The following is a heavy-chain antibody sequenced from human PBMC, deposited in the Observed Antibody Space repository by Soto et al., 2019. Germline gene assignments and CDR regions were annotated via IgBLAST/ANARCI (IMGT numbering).Heavy chain of an antibody. J-gene: IGHJ3*02. Sequence: LSLTCTVSGGSISSGGYYWSWIRQHPGKCLEWIGYIYYSGSTYYNPSLKSRVTISVDTSKNQFSLKLSSVTAADTAVYYCARDAGVEGAFDIWGQGTMVTVSS. CDR2: IYYSGST. CDR3: ARDAGVEGAFDI. CDR1: GGSISSGGYY. D-gene: IGHD3-10*01. V-gene: IGHV4-31*03.